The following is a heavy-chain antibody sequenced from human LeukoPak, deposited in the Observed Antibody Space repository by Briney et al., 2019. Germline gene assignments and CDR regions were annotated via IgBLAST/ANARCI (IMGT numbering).Heavy chain of an antibody. D-gene: IGHD6-19*01. Sequence: SETLSLTCTVSGGSISSYYWSWIRQPAGKGLEWIGRIYTSGSTNYNPSLKSRVTMSVDTSKNQFSLKLSSVTAADPAVYYCARDGPSLTGYSSGWGIYSYYYGMDVWGQGTTVTVSS. V-gene: IGHV4-4*07. J-gene: IGHJ6*02. CDR2: IYTSGST. CDR1: GGSISSYY. CDR3: ARDGPSLTGYSSGWGIYSYYYGMDV.